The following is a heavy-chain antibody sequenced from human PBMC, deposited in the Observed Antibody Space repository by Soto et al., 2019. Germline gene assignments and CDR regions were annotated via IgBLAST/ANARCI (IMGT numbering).Heavy chain of an antibody. V-gene: IGHV1-69*01. CDR2: IIPIFGTA. CDR1: GGTFSSYA. J-gene: IGHJ5*02. Sequence: QVQLVQSGAEVKKPGSSVKVSCKASGGTFSSYAISWVRQAPGQGLEWMGGIIPIFGTANYAQKFQGRVTITADESTSPAYMGLSSLRSEATAVYYCAREKGYGSGSYYNDWFDPWGQGTLVTVSS. D-gene: IGHD3-10*01. CDR3: AREKGYGSGSYYNDWFDP.